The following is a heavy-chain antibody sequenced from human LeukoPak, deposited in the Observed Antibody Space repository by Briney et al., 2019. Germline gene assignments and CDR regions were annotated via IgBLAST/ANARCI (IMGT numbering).Heavy chain of an antibody. J-gene: IGHJ5*02. CDR1: GFTFSSYW. CDR3: AREMFRGVTFNWFDP. D-gene: IGHD3-10*01. Sequence: AGSLSLSCAASGFTFSSYWMSWVRQAPGKGLEWVANIKQDGSEKYYVDSVKGRFTISRDNAKNSLYLQMNSLRAEDTAVYYCAREMFRGVTFNWFDPWGQGTLVSVSS. CDR2: IKQDGSEK. V-gene: IGHV3-7*01.